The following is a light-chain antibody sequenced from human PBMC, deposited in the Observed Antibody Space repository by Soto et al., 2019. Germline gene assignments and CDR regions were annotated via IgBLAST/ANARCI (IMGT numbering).Light chain of an antibody. CDR1: QSVTTW. V-gene: IGKV1-5*03. CDR3: QQYSTYPIT. Sequence: DIPMTQSPSTLSASVGDRVTITCRASQSVTTWLAWYQQKPGKAPKLLIYKASNLESGLPSRFTGSGSGTEFTLTISSLQSDDFATYYCQQYSTYPITFGQGTRLEN. J-gene: IGKJ5*01. CDR2: KAS.